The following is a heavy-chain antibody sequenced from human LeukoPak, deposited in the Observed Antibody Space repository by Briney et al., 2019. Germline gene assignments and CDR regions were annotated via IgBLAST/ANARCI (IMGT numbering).Heavy chain of an antibody. V-gene: IGHV3-11*01. D-gene: IGHD4-17*01. CDR3: ARDGGYGDYVDY. J-gene: IGHJ4*02. CDR1: GLTFGNYY. CDR2: ISSSGSTI. Sequence: SGGSLTLSCAASGLTFGNYYMSWIRQAPGKGLEWVSYISSSGSTIYYADSVKGRFTISRDNAKNSLYLQMNSLRAEDTAVYYCARDGGYGDYVDYWGQGTLVTVSS.